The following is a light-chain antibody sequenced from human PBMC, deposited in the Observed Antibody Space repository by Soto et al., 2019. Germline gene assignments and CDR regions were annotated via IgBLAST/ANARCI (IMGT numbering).Light chain of an antibody. CDR3: QRYGSASLT. V-gene: IGKV3-20*01. J-gene: IGKJ1*01. CDR2: GAS. CDR1: QSVSSSY. Sequence: IVLTQSPGTLSLSPGERATLSCRASQSVSSSYLAWYQQKPGQAPRLLIYGASSRATGIPDRFSGSGSGTDFTCTISTLQPAPVAVYSWQRYGSASLTVGQ.